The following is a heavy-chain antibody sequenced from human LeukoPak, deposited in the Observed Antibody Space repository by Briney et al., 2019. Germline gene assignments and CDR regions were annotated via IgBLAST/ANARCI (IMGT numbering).Heavy chain of an antibody. Sequence: GGSLRFSGAASGFTFNSYAMSWVRQAPWERLQWVSGISDSGGNTYYADSVRGRFTISRDNSKNTLYLQMNSLRAEDTAVYYCARHRSSWLIDYWGQGTLVTVSS. CDR2: ISDSGGNT. CDR3: ARHRSSWLIDY. J-gene: IGHJ4*02. CDR1: GFTFNSYA. D-gene: IGHD6-6*01. V-gene: IGHV3-23*01.